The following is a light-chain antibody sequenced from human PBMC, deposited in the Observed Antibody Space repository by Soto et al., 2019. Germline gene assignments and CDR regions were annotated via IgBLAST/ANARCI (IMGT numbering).Light chain of an antibody. V-gene: IGLV1-44*01. J-gene: IGLJ2*01. CDR2: SND. Sequence: QSVLTQPPSASGTPGQRVTISCSGRSSNIGSNTVNWYQQLPGTAPKLLIFSNDHRPSGVPDRFSGSKSGTSASLAISGLESGDEADYYCAAWDTSLNGVVFGGGTKLTVL. CDR3: AAWDTSLNGVV. CDR1: SSNIGSNT.